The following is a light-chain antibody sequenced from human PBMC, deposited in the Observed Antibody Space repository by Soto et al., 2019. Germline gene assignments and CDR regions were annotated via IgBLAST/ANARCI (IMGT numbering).Light chain of an antibody. CDR3: SSFTNSGTVV. CDR1: SSDVGGHNY. Sequence: QSVLTQPASVSGSPGQSITISCTGTSSDVGGHNYVSWYQQHPGKAPKNMIYEVNNGPSGVSDRFSSSKSGNTASLTISGLQAEDEAYYYCSSFTNSGTVVFGGGTKVTVL. V-gene: IGLV2-14*01. J-gene: IGLJ2*01. CDR2: EVN.